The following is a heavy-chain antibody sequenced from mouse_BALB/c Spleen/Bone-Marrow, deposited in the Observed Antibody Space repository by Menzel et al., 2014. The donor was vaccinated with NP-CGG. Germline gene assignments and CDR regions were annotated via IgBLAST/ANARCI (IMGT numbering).Heavy chain of an antibody. CDR1: GYTFTDYN. J-gene: IGHJ4*01. V-gene: IGHV1S29*02. CDR3: ARYGSSPYYAMDY. D-gene: IGHD1-1*01. Sequence: DVQLQESGPELVKPGASVKISCKASGYTFTDYNMHWVKQSHGKSLEWIGYIYPYNGGTGYNQKFKSDATLTVDNSSSTAYMELRSLTSEDSAVYYCARYGSSPYYAMDYWGQGTSVTVSS. CDR2: IYPYNGGT.